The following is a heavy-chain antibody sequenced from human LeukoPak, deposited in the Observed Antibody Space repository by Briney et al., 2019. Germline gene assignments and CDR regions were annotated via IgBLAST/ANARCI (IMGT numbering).Heavy chain of an antibody. CDR3: ANGYYYGWGSYYKEAFDI. V-gene: IGHV3-30*18. Sequence: GRSLRLSCAASRFTFSNYGMHWVRPAPGKGLEWVVLISYDGSNKHYSDSVNGRFTVSIDNSKSTLYLQMNSLRAEDAAVYYGANGYYYGWGSYYKEAFDIWGQGTMVTVSS. D-gene: IGHD3-10*01. CDR1: RFTFSNYG. CDR2: ISYDGSNK. J-gene: IGHJ3*02.